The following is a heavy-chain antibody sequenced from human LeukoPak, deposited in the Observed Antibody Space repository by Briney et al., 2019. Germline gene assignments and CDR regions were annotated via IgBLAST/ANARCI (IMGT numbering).Heavy chain of an antibody. J-gene: IGHJ4*02. CDR1: GFTFSSYA. CDR3: AKDLILGGNSVRGFDY. V-gene: IGHV3-30*04. Sequence: PGGSLRLSCAASGFTFSSYAMHWVRQAPGKGLEWVAVISYDGSNKYYADSVKGRFTISRDNSKNTLYLQMNSLRAEDTAVYYCAKDLILGGNSVRGFDYWGQGTLVTVSS. D-gene: IGHD4-23*01. CDR2: ISYDGSNK.